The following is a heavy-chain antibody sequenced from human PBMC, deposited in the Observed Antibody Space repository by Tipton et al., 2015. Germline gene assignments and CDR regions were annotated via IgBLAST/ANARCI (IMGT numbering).Heavy chain of an antibody. J-gene: IGHJ4*02. CDR2: IQYSGST. V-gene: IGHV4-59*08. CDR3: ACQDYDSLTRDYQAGDY. CDR1: GGSFSDYY. D-gene: IGHD3-9*01. Sequence: LRLSCTVSGGSFSDYYWSWIRQPPGKELEWIGYIQYSGSTNYNPSLKSRVTISVDTSKTQFSLKMSSVTAADTAVYYCACQDYDSLTRDYQAGDYWAQGPLVTVSS.